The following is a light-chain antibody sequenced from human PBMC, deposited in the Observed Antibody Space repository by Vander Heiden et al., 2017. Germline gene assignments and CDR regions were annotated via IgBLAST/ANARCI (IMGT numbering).Light chain of an antibody. CDR1: NIGSKS. V-gene: IGLV3-21*03. Sequence: SYVLTQPPSVSVAPGKTARITCGGNNIGSKSVHWYQQKPGQAPVLVVYDDSDRPSGIPERFSGSNSGNTATLTISRGEAGEEADYYCQGGDSSSDGVFGGGTKLTVL. J-gene: IGLJ2*01. CDR3: QGGDSSSDGV. CDR2: DDS.